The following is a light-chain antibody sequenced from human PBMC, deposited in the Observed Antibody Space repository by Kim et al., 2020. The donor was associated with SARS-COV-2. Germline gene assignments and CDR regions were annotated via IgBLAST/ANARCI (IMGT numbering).Light chain of an antibody. CDR3: QQSYITPFT. CDR2: AAS. J-gene: IGKJ3*01. Sequence: ASVGDRVTITCRTTQGISSHLNWYQQKPGSAPKLLISAASTLQGGVPSRFSGSGSETDFTLTISSLQPDDFATYFCQQSYITPFTFGPGTKVDIK. CDR1: QGISSH. V-gene: IGKV1-39*01.